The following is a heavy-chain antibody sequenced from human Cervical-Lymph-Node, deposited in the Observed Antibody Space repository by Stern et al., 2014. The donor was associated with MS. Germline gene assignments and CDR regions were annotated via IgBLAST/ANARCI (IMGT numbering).Heavy chain of an antibody. CDR2: INGGNGNT. V-gene: IGHV1-3*01. Sequence: QVQLMQSGAEVKKPGASVKISCKASGYTFTNYPMHWVRQAPGQRLEWMGWINGGNGNTKYSQNLQDRVTFTRDSSASTAYMELSSLRTEDTAVYYCARQWLVSFDYWGQGTLVTVSS. CDR3: ARQWLVSFDY. CDR1: GYTFTNYP. J-gene: IGHJ4*02. D-gene: IGHD6-19*01.